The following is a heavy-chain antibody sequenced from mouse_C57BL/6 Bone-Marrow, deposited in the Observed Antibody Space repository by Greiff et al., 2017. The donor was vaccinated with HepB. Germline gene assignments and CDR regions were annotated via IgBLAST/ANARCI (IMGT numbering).Heavy chain of an antibody. CDR2: IWGGGST. V-gene: IGHV2-9*01. CDR3: GKRGPYGYIEV. CDR1: GFSLTSYG. Sequence: QVQLKVLAPGLVAPSQSLSITCTVSGFSLTSYGVDWVRQPPGKGLEWLGVIWGGGSTNYNSALLSRLSISIDKSKSQVFLKMNSLQTDDTDMYYCGKRGPYGYIEVWSAGTAGSASS. J-gene: IGHJ1*01.